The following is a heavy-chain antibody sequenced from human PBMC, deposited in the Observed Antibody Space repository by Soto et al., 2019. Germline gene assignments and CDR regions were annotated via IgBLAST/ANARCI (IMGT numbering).Heavy chain of an antibody. V-gene: IGHV3-21*01. D-gene: IGHD3-10*01. CDR3: AREQYGSEMDAFDI. J-gene: IGHJ3*02. Sequence: GGSLRLSCAASGFTFSSYSMNWVRQAPGKGLEWVSSISSSSSYIYYADSVKGRFTISRDNAKNSLYLQMNSLRAEDTAVYYCAREQYGSEMDAFDILGQGTMVTVSS. CDR2: ISSSSSYI. CDR1: GFTFSSYS.